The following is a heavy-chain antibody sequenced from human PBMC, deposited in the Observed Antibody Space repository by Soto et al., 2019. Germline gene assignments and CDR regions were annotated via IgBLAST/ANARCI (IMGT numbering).Heavy chain of an antibody. V-gene: IGHV1-3*05. CDR3: TRSAISPSGRLIGPFDY. CDR2: INPATGNT. CDR1: GYTFTAYA. D-gene: IGHD3-16*02. J-gene: IGHJ4*02. Sequence: QVQLAQSGAEERKPGASVKVSCEATGYTFTAYAMHWVRQAPGQRLEWMGWINPATGNTKYSLKFQGRLTITSETSPKTVDMELRSLTSEDTAMYYCTRSAISPSGRLIGPFDYWGQGNLRTVSS.